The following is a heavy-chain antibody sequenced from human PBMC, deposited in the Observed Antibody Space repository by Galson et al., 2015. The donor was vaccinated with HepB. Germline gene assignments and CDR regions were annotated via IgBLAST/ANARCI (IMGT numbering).Heavy chain of an antibody. CDR2: ISGSGGST. Sequence: SLRLSCAASGFTFSSYAMSWVRQAPGKGLEWVSGISGSGGSTYYTDSVRGRFTVSRDNSKNTLDLQMNSLRDDDTAVYYCAKGSGYDSSGYYYYFDYWGQGTLVTVSS. V-gene: IGHV3-23*01. CDR1: GFTFSSYA. CDR3: AKGSGYDSSGYYYYFDY. J-gene: IGHJ4*02. D-gene: IGHD3-22*01.